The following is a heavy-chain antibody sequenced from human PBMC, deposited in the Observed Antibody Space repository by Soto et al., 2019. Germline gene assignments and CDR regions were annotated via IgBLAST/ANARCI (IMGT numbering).Heavy chain of an antibody. J-gene: IGHJ4*02. Sequence: ASVKVSCKASGYTFTSYDINWVRQATGQGLEWMGWMNPNSGNTGYAQKFQGRVTMTRNTSISTAYMELSSLRSEDTAVYYCARGAKHSYGYCFDYGGQGTLVTVSS. CDR1: GYTFTSYD. D-gene: IGHD5-18*01. CDR3: ARGAKHSYGYCFDY. V-gene: IGHV1-8*01. CDR2: MNPNSGNT.